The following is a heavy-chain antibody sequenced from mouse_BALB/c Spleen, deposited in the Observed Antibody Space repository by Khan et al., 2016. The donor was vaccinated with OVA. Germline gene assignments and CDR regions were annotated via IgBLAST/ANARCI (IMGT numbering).Heavy chain of an antibody. CDR3: ARGNYYGYALDY. Sequence: EVQLQESGPGLVKPSQSLSLTCTVNGYSITSNYAWNWIRQFPGNKLEWMGYISYSGSTNYNPSLKSRLSITRETYKNQFFLLLHSVTTEDSATYYCARGNYYGYALDYWGQGTSVTVSS. D-gene: IGHD1-1*01. CDR2: ISYSGST. V-gene: IGHV3-2*02. J-gene: IGHJ4*01. CDR1: GYSITSNYA.